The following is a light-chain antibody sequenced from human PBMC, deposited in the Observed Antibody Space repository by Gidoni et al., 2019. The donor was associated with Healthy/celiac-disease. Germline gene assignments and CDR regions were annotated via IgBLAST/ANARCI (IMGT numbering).Light chain of an antibody. CDR1: SLRSYY. Sequence: SSELTQDPAVSVALGQTVRTTCQGYSLRSYYASWYQQKPGQAPVLVIYGKNNRPSGIPDRFSGSSSVNTASLTITGAQAEDEADYYCNSRDSSGNHWVFGGGTKLTVL. CDR2: GKN. J-gene: IGLJ3*02. V-gene: IGLV3-19*01. CDR3: NSRDSSGNHWV.